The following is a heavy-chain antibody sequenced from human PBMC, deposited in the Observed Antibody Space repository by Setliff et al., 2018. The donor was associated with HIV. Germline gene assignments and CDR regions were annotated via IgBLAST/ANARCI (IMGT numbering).Heavy chain of an antibody. V-gene: IGHV4-38-2*02. J-gene: IGHJ5*02. D-gene: IGHD3-3*01. Sequence: PSETLSLTCTVSGYSISSDYYWGWIRQPPGKGLEWIGSIYYSGSTYYNPSLKSRVTISVDTSKNQFSLKLSSVTAADTAVYHCAREREAWSAYDSWGQGTLVTVSS. CDR1: GYSISSDYY. CDR3: AREREAWSAYDS. CDR2: IYYSGST.